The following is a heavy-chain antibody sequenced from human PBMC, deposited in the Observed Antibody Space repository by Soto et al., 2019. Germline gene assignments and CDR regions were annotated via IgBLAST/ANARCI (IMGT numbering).Heavy chain of an antibody. D-gene: IGHD1-26*01. CDR3: ARALSYSGSYPGYYGMDV. J-gene: IGHJ6*02. Sequence: ASVKVSFNAAGYTFTRYYMPWVRQAPGQRLEWMGWINPNSGGTNYAQKFQGWVTMTRDTSISTAYMELSRLRSDDTAVYYCARALSYSGSYPGYYGMDVWGQGTTVTVSS. CDR1: GYTFTRYY. V-gene: IGHV1-2*04. CDR2: INPNSGGT.